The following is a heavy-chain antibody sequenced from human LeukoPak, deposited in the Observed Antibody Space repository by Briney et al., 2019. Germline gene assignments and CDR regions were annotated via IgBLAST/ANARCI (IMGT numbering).Heavy chain of an antibody. V-gene: IGHV3-48*01. CDR1: GFTFSSHS. D-gene: IGHD3-22*01. J-gene: IGHJ4*02. CDR3: ARGAYYYED. CDR2: IGSSSRTI. Sequence: GGSLRLSCAASGFTFSSHSMNWVRQAPGKGLEWVSYIGSSSRTIYYADSVKGRFTISRDNAKNSLYLQMNSLRAEDTAVYYCARGAYYYEDWGQGTLVTVSS.